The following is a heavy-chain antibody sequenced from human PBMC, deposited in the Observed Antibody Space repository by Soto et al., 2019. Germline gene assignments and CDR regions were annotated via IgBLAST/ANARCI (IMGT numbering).Heavy chain of an antibody. CDR3: ARQGRGRFSWYFDL. CDR2: IKQEGSET. CDR1: EFIFSTYW. V-gene: IGHV3-7*01. J-gene: IGHJ2*01. D-gene: IGHD3-3*01. Sequence: EVQLVESGGGLVQPGGSLRLSCAASEFIFSTYWMSWVRQAPGKGLAWVATIKQEGSETYYVDSVEGRFTISRDNAKNSLHLQMNSLRVEDTAVYYCARQGRGRFSWYFDLWGRGTLVTVSS.